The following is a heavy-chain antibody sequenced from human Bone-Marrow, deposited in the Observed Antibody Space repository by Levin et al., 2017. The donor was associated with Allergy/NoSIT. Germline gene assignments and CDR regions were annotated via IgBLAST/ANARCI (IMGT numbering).Heavy chain of an antibody. D-gene: IGHD2-2*01. Sequence: GGSLRLSCAGSGFTFRSYTMNWVRQAPGKGLEWVASTAGRSTNIYYADSVKGRFTISRDNAKNSVYLQMDSLRAEDTAVYYWARDSTYCSSTSCFYYYYTDVWGKGTTVTVSS. V-gene: IGHV3-21*01. CDR1: GFTFRSYT. CDR2: TAGRSTNI. CDR3: ARDSTYCSSTSCFYYYYTDV. J-gene: IGHJ6*03.